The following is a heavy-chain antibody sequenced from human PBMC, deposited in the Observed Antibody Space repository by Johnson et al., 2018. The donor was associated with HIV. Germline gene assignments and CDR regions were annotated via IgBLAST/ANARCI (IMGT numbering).Heavy chain of an antibody. Sequence: VQLVESGGGVVQPGGSLRLSCAASGFTFSSYAMSWVRQAPGKGLEWVSAISGSGGSTYYADSVKGRFTISRDNSKNTLSLQMNSLRAEDTAVYYCASGAYYDFWSGLAHAFDIWGQGTMVTVSS. CDR1: GFTFSSYA. J-gene: IGHJ3*02. CDR2: ISGSGGST. D-gene: IGHD3-3*01. CDR3: ASGAYYDFWSGLAHAFDI. V-gene: IGHV3-23*04.